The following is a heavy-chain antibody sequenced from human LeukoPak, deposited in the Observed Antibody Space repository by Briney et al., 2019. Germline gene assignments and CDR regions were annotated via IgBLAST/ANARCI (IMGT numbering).Heavy chain of an antibody. V-gene: IGHV4-4*09. CDR2: IYTSGST. D-gene: IGHD1-26*01. CDR3: ARVRGRQGANRAFDV. Sequence: PSETLSLTCTVSDDSISSYYWSWIRQPPGKGLEWIGHIYTSGSTNYNPSLKSRVTISLDTSKNHFPLKLNSVTATDTAVYYCARVRGRQGANRAFDVWGQGTLVTVSS. J-gene: IGHJ3*01. CDR1: DDSISSYY.